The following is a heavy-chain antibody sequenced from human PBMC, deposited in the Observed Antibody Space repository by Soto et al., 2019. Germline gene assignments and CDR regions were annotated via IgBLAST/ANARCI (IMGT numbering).Heavy chain of an antibody. V-gene: IGHV1-2*04. D-gene: IGHD2-15*01. Sequence: ASVKVSCKASGYTFTGYYMHWVRQAPGQGLEWMGWINPNSGGTNYAQKFQGWVTMTRDTSISTAYMELSRLRSDDTAVYYCARSSTVVQNDASDIWGQGTMVTVSS. CDR1: GYTFTGYY. J-gene: IGHJ3*02. CDR2: INPNSGGT. CDR3: ARSSTVVQNDASDI.